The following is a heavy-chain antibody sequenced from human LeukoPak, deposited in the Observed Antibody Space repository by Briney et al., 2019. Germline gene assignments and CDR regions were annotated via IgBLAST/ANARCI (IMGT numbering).Heavy chain of an antibody. Sequence: ASVKVSCKASGYRLSYYGISWVRQAPGQGLEWMGWINAYTGNTNYAQKLQGRVTMTTDTSTSTAYMELRSLRSDDTAVYYCARAHPEYYDSSGCNPLDFWGQGTLVTVSS. D-gene: IGHD3-22*01. CDR1: GYRLSYYG. V-gene: IGHV1-18*01. CDR2: INAYTGNT. CDR3: ARAHPEYYDSSGCNPLDF. J-gene: IGHJ4*02.